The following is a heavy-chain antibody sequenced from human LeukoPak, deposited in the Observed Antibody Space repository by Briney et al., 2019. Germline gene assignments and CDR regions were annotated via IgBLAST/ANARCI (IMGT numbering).Heavy chain of an antibody. D-gene: IGHD6-6*01. CDR1: GGSISSYY. Sequence: SETLSLTCTVSGGSISSYYWSWIRQPPGKGLEWNGYIYYSGSTNYNPSLKSRVTISVDTSKNQFSLKLSSVTAADTAVYYCARAYSSSRDIDYWGQGTLVTVSS. V-gene: IGHV4-59*01. CDR2: IYYSGST. J-gene: IGHJ4*02. CDR3: ARAYSSSRDIDY.